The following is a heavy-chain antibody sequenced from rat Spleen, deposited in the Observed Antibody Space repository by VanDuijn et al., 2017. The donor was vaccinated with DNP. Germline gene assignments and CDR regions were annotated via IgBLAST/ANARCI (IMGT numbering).Heavy chain of an antibody. J-gene: IGHJ4*01. CDR3: AKDITDYFSGVMDV. Sequence: EVELVESGGDLVQPGKSLKLSCVASGFTFNNYWMTWIRQVPGKGLEWVASITISGGNTYYADSVRGRFTITRDNTKNFLYLQMESLRSEDTATYYCAKDITDYFSGVMDVWGQGTSVTVSS. CDR1: GFTFNNYW. CDR2: ITISGGNT. D-gene: IGHD1-1*01. V-gene: IGHV5-31*01.